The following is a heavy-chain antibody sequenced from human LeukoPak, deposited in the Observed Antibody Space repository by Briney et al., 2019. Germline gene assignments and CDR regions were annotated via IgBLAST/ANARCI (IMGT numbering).Heavy chain of an antibody. D-gene: IGHD2-15*01. J-gene: IGHJ3*02. V-gene: IGHV3-23*01. CDR1: GFTFSSYA. Sequence: GGSLRLSCAASGFTFSSYAMSWVRQAPGKGLEWVSAISGSGGSTYYADSVKGRFPISRDNSKNTLYLQMNSLRAEDTAVYYCAKDRVYCSGGSCYPVKDAFDIWGQGTMVTVSS. CDR2: ISGSGGST. CDR3: AKDRVYCSGGSCYPVKDAFDI.